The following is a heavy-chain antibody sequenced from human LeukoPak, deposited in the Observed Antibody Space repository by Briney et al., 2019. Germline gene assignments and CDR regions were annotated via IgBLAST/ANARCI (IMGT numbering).Heavy chain of an antibody. V-gene: IGHV3-21*01. Sequence: GGSLRLSCVASGFTFSRHTMNWVRQAPGKGLEWVSSIISTSTYIYYADSVRGRFTISRDNAENSLYLQMNSLRAEDTAVYYCARGLAPYSSGWSADYWGQGTLVTVSS. CDR1: GFTFSRHT. D-gene: IGHD6-19*01. CDR3: ARGLAPYSSGWSADY. CDR2: IISTSTYI. J-gene: IGHJ4*02.